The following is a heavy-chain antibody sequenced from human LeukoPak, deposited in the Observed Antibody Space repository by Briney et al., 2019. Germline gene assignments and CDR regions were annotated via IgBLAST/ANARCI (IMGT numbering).Heavy chain of an antibody. V-gene: IGHV3-33*01. CDR3: ASAGIAAAGTGLTDY. CDR1: GFTFSSYG. D-gene: IGHD6-13*01. Sequence: GGSLRLSCAASGFTFSSYGMHWVRQAPGKGPEWVAVIWYDGSNKYYADSVKGRFTISRDNSKNTLYLQMNSLRAEDTAVYYCASAGIAAAGTGLTDYWGQGTLVTVSS. J-gene: IGHJ4*02. CDR2: IWYDGSNK.